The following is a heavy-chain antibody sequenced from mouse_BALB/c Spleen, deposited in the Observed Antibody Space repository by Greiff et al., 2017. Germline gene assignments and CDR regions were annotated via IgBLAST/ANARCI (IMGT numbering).Heavy chain of an antibody. D-gene: IGHD2-1*01. CDR2: IAPGSGST. Sequence: DLVKPGASVKLSCKASGYTFTSYWIHWIKQRPGQGLEWIGRIAPGSGSTYYNEMFKGKATLTVDTSSSTAYIQLSSLSSEDSAVYFCARLIYQYAMDYWGQGTSVTVSA. CDR3: ARLIYQYAMDY. V-gene: IGHV1S41*01. CDR1: GYTFTSYW. J-gene: IGHJ4*01.